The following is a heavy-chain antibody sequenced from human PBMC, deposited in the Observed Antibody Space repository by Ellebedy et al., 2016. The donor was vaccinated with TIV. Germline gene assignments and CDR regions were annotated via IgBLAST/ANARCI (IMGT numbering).Heavy chain of an antibody. D-gene: IGHD4-17*01. Sequence: GESLKISCAASGFSFSSYSMNWVRQAPGKGLEWVSSISASSSYIYYADSVKGRFTISRDNAKNSLSLQMNSLRADDTAVYYCARGLHDYGDFEYWYFDLWGRGTLVTVSS. V-gene: IGHV3-21*01. J-gene: IGHJ2*01. CDR3: ARGLHDYGDFEYWYFDL. CDR2: ISASSSYI. CDR1: GFSFSSYS.